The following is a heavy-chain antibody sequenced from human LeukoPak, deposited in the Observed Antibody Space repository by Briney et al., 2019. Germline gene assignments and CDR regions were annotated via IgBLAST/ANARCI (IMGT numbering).Heavy chain of an antibody. D-gene: IGHD6-13*01. V-gene: IGHV4-39*01. Sequence: PSETLSLTCTVSGGSISSSSYYWGWIRQPPGKGLEWIGSIYYSGSTYYNPSLKSRATISVDTSKNQFSLKLSSVTAADTAVYYCARPKKQQLPNWYFDLWDRGTLVTVSS. J-gene: IGHJ2*01. CDR2: IYYSGST. CDR1: GGSISSSSYY. CDR3: ARPKKQQLPNWYFDL.